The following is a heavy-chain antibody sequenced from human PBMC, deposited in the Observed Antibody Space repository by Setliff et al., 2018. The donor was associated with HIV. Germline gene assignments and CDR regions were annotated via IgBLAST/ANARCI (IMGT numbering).Heavy chain of an antibody. V-gene: IGHV3-20*04. Sequence: GGSLRLSCATSGFTFGDYLMGWVRQVPGKGLEWVSGISWNGKIIGYGDSVRGRFTISRDDAKNSLYLQMNSLRAEDTGLYYCAKAKWLPRNSFYYYMDVWGKGTTVTVSS. D-gene: IGHD6-19*01. CDR2: ISWNGKII. CDR1: GFTFGDYL. J-gene: IGHJ6*03. CDR3: AKAKWLPRNSFYYYMDV.